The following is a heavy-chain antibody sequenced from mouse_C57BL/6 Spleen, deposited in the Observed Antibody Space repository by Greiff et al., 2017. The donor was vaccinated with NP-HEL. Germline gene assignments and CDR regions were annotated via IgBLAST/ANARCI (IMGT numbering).Heavy chain of an antibody. CDR1: GFTFSDFY. Sequence: EVQRVESGGGLVPSGRSLRLSCATSGFTFSDFYMEWVRQAPGKGLEWIAASRNKANDYTTEYSASVKGRFIVSRDTSQSILYLQMNALRAEDTTIYYCARDAHGDYDAMDYWGQGTSVTVSS. CDR3: ARDAHGDYDAMDY. CDR2: SRNKANDYTT. V-gene: IGHV7-1*01. J-gene: IGHJ4*01. D-gene: IGHD2-13*01.